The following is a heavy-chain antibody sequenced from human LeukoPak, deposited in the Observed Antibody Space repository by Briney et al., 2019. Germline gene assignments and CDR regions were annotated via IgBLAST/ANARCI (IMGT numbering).Heavy chain of an antibody. CDR3: ARSYDSSGYPLYLAY. J-gene: IGHJ4*02. D-gene: IGHD3-22*01. Sequence: SETLSLTCTVSGGSISSYYWSWIRQPAGKGLEWVGRIYTSGSTNYNPSLKRRVTISVDTSKNQFSLKLSSVTAADTAVYYCARSYDSSGYPLYLAYWGQGTLVTVSS. CDR1: GGSISSYY. V-gene: IGHV4-4*07. CDR2: IYTSGST.